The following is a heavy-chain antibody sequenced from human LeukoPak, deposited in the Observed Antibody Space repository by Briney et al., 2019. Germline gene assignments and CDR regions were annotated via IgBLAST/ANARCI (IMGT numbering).Heavy chain of an antibody. Sequence: PGGSLRLSRAASGFTFDDYTMHWVRQAPGKGLEWVSLISWDGGSTYYADSVKGRFTISRGNSKNTMYLQMNSLRAEDTAVYYCAKRIQSAMAMGYWGQGTLVTVSS. CDR1: GFTFDDYT. CDR3: AKRIQSAMAMGY. V-gene: IGHV3-43*01. CDR2: ISWDGGST. J-gene: IGHJ4*02. D-gene: IGHD5-18*01.